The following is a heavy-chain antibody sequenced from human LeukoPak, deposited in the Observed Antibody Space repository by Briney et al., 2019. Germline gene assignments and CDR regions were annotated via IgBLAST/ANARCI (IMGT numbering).Heavy chain of an antibody. J-gene: IGHJ5*02. Sequence: SETLSLTCIVSGGSTDSYYWSWIRQPPGKGPEWIGYIEYSGSTTYNPSLKSRVSISLDTSKSQVSLKVTSLTVADTAVYYCARKGASNWFDPWGQGTLVTVSS. CDR2: IEYSGST. CDR3: ARKGASNWFDP. D-gene: IGHD1-26*01. CDR1: GGSTDSYY. V-gene: IGHV4-59*12.